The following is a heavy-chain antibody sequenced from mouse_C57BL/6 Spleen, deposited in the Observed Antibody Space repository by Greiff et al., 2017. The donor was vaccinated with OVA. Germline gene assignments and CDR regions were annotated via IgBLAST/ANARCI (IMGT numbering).Heavy chain of an antibody. CDR2: IYPGSGST. V-gene: IGHV1-55*01. CDR3: ARWDYGDY. J-gene: IGHJ2*01. CDR1: GYTFTSYW. Sequence: QVQLQQPGAELVKPGASVKMSCKASGYTFTSYWITWVKQRPGQGLEWIGDIYPGSGSTNYNEKFKSKATLTVYTSSSTAYMQLSSLTSEDSAVYYCARWDYGDYWGQGTTLTVSS.